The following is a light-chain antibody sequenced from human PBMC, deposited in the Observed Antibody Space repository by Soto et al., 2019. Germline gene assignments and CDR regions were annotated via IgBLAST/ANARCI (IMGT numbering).Light chain of an antibody. Sequence: LTQPPSASGSPGQSVTISCTGTSSDVGTYNYVSWHQQHPGKAPKLLIYEVSKRPSGVPDRFSGSKSGNKASLTVSGLQADDEADYYCISYARSDTYVFGTGTKVTVL. CDR3: ISYARSDTYV. V-gene: IGLV2-8*01. CDR1: SSDVGTYNY. J-gene: IGLJ1*01. CDR2: EVS.